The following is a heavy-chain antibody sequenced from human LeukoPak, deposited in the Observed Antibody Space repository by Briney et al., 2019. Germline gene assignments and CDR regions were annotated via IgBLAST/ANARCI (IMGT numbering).Heavy chain of an antibody. CDR2: IRSNSSHI. CDR3: ARDKAYDFWSGFYYYGMDV. Sequence: PGGSLRLCCAASGFTFINYRMNWVRQAPGKGLEWVSSIRSNSSHILYADSVKGRFTISRDNAKNSLYLQMNSLRAEDTAVYYCARDKAYDFWSGFYYYGMDVWGQGTTVTVSS. V-gene: IGHV3-21*01. CDR1: GFTFINYR. D-gene: IGHD3-3*01. J-gene: IGHJ6*02.